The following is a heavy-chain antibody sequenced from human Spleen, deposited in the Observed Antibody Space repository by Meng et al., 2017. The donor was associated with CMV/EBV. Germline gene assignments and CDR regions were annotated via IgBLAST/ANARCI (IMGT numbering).Heavy chain of an antibody. V-gene: IGHV4-34*01. J-gene: IGHJ4*02. D-gene: IGHD2-2*01. CDR3: ARRSVVPAAKVGDYFDY. Sequence: SETLSLTCAVYGGSFSAYYWSWIRQPPGKGLEWIGEINHSGSTNYNPSLKSRVTISVDTSKNQFSLKLSSVTAADTAVYYCARRSVVPAAKVGDYFDYWGQGTLVTVSS. CDR1: GGSFSAYY. CDR2: INHSGST.